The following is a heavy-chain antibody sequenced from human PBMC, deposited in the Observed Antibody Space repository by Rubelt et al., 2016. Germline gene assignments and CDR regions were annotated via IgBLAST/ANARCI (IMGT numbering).Heavy chain of an antibody. D-gene: IGHD1-14*01. J-gene: IGHJ4*02. CDR2: ISRSGST. CDR3: ARYKNGDRDIALDC. CDR1: GGSISSYY. V-gene: IGHV4-59*07. Sequence: GPGLVRDRVSEGLTCTVSGGSISSYYWSWIRQSPGEGLEWIGFISRSGSTSYNPALKSRVTISADTSKTQFSLKLSSMTAADTAMYYCARYKNGDRDIALDCWGQGTLVTVSS.